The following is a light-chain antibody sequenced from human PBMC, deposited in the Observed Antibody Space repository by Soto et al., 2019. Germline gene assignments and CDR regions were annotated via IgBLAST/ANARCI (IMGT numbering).Light chain of an antibody. CDR3: QQYGSSPPT. CDR1: QSVSSNY. V-gene: IGKV3-20*01. Sequence: EIVLTQSPGTLSLSPGERATLSCRASQSVSSNYLAWYRRKPGQAPRLLIYGASSRATGIPDRFSGSGSGTDFTLTITRLEPEDFAVYYCQQYGSSPPTFVPGTRVEIK. CDR2: GAS. J-gene: IGKJ1*01.